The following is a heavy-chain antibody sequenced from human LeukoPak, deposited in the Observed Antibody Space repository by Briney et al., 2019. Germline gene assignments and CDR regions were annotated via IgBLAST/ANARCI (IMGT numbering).Heavy chain of an antibody. V-gene: IGHV1-3*01. CDR2: INAGNGNT. Sequence: WASVKVSCKDSGYTFTSYALHWVRQAPGQRLEWMGWINAGNGNTKYSQKFQGRVTITRDTSASTAYMELSSLRPEDTAVYYCARARRYSSGSYAEYFQHWGQGTLVTVSS. J-gene: IGHJ1*01. CDR1: GYTFTSYA. CDR3: ARARRYSSGSYAEYFQH. D-gene: IGHD6-19*01.